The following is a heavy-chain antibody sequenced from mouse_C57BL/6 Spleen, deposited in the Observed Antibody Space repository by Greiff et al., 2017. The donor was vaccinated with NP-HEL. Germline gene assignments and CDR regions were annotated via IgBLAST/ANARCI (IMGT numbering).Heavy chain of an antibody. D-gene: IGHD1-1*01. V-gene: IGHV1-69*01. J-gene: IGHJ4*01. CDR1: GYTFTSYW. CDR2: IDPSDSYT. CDR3: ARRYGRIFYAMDY. Sequence: QVQLHQPGAELVMPGASVKLSCKASGYTFTSYWMHWVKQRPGQGLEWIGEIDPSDSYTNYNQKFKGKSTLTVDKSSSTAYMQLSSLTSEDSAVYYCARRYGRIFYAMDYWGQGTSVTVSS.